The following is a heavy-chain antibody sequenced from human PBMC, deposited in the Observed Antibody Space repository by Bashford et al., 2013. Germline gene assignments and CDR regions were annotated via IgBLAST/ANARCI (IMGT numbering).Heavy chain of an antibody. CDR3: AVKGYKYGYGLDS. Sequence: GESLKISCKGSGYSFTSYWIGWVRQMPGKGLEYMGIIYPGNSDTKYSPSFQGRVTISADTSISTAYLQWGSLRASDTAIYYCAVKGYKYGYGLDSWGQGTLVTVSS. V-gene: IGHV5-51*01. J-gene: IGHJ4*02. CDR1: GYSFTSYW. D-gene: IGHD5-18*01. CDR2: IYPGNSDT.